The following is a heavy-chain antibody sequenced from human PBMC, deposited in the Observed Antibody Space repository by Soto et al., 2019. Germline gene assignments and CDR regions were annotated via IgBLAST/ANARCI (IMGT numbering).Heavy chain of an antibody. D-gene: IGHD6-19*01. J-gene: IGHJ4*02. CDR3: ATDLEPDSRVVDSSGWYY. CDR1: GYTFTSYG. CDR2: ISAYNGNT. V-gene: IGHV1-18*01. Sequence: ASVKVSCKASGYTFTSYGISWVRQAPGQGLEWMGWISAYNGNTKYAQKLQGRVTMTTDTSTSTAYMELRRLRSDDTAVYYCATDLEPDSRVVDSSGWYYWCQGTLVTVSS.